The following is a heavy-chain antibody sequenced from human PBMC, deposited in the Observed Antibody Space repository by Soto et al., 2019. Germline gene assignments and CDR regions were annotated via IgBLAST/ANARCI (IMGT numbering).Heavy chain of an antibody. CDR1: GYTFTSYD. J-gene: IGHJ6*02. V-gene: IGHV1-8*01. CDR3: ARVNWNYVYYYYGMDV. CDR2: MNPNSGNT. D-gene: IGHD1-7*01. Sequence: ASVKVSCKXSGYTFTSYDINWVRQATGQGLEWMGWMNPNSGNTGYAQKFQGRVTMTRNTSISTAYMELSSLRSEDTAVYYCARVNWNYVYYYYGMDVWGQGTTVTVSS.